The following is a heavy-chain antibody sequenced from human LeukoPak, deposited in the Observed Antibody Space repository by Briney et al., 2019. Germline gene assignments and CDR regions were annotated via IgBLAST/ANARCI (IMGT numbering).Heavy chain of an antibody. J-gene: IGHJ4*02. CDR3: ARRSRAVAGTSEMETFDY. D-gene: IGHD6-19*01. CDR1: GYTFTSYY. Sequence: ASVKVSCKASGYTFTSYYMHWVRQAPGQGLEWMGIINPSGGSTSYAQKFQGRVTMTRDTSTSTVYMELSSLRSEDTAVYYCARRSRAVAGTSEMETFDYWGQGTRVTVSS. CDR2: INPSGGST. V-gene: IGHV1-46*01.